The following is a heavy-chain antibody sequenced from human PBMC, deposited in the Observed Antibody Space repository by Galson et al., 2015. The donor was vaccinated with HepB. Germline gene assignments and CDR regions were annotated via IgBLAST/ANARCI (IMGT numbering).Heavy chain of an antibody. CDR3: ARDLEGWLWFGELLFVY. CDR1: GFTFSSYG. V-gene: IGHV3-33*01. Sequence: SLRLSCAASGFTFSSYGMHWVRQAPGKGLEWVAVIWYDGSNKYYADSVKGRSTISRDNSKNTLYLQMNSLRAEDTAVYYCARDLEGWLWFGELLFVYWGQGTLVTVSS. J-gene: IGHJ4*02. D-gene: IGHD3-10*01. CDR2: IWYDGSNK.